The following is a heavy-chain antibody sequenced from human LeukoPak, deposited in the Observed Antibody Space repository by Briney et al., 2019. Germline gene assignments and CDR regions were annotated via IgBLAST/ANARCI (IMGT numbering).Heavy chain of an antibody. J-gene: IGHJ3*02. D-gene: IGHD4/OR15-4a*01. CDR3: AREDYGKALGAFDI. CDR1: GLTFSSHA. Sequence: PGGSLRLSCAASGLTFSSHAMHWVRQAPGKGLGWVAVISFDVSITYYADSVKGRFTISRDNSKNSLYLQMSSLRVEDAAVYYCAREDYGKALGAFDIWGQGTMVTVSS. CDR2: ISFDVSIT. V-gene: IGHV3-30*15.